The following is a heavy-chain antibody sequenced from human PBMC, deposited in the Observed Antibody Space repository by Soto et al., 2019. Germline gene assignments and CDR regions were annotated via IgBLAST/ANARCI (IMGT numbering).Heavy chain of an antibody. CDR3: AKDSSSRPQYGMDV. J-gene: IGHJ6*02. CDR1: GFTFDDYA. CDR2: ISWNSGSI. Sequence: EVQLVESGGGLVQPGRSLRLSCAASGFTFDDYAMHWVRQAPGKGLEWVSGISWNSGSIGYADSVKGRFTISRDNAKNSLYLQMNSLRAEDTALYYCAKDSSSRPQYGMDVWGQGTTVTVSS. D-gene: IGHD6-13*01. V-gene: IGHV3-9*01.